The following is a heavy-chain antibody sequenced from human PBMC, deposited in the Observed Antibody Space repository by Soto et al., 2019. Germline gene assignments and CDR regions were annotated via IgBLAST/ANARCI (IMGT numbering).Heavy chain of an antibody. J-gene: IGHJ4*02. V-gene: IGHV4-59*01. Sequence: SETLSLTCTVSGGSISSYYWSWIRQPPGKGLEWIGYIYYSGSTNYNPSLKSRVTISVDTSKNQFSLKLSSVTAADTAVYYCARSVVGAPSLGYWGQGTLVTVSS. CDR2: IYYSGST. D-gene: IGHD1-26*01. CDR1: GGSISSYY. CDR3: ARSVVGAPSLGY.